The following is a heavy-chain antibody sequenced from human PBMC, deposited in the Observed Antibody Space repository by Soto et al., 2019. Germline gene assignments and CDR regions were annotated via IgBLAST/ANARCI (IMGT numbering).Heavy chain of an antibody. CDR2: IYYSGST. D-gene: IGHD6-25*01. V-gene: IGHV4-59*01. CDR1: GGSISSYY. J-gene: IGHJ5*02. Sequence: SETLSLTCTVSGGSISSYYGSWIRQPPGKGLEWIGYIYYSGSTNYNPSLKSRVTISVDTSKNQFSLKLSSVTAADTAVYYCARPHGGSSGWDNWFDPWGQGTLVTASS. CDR3: ARPHGGSSGWDNWFDP.